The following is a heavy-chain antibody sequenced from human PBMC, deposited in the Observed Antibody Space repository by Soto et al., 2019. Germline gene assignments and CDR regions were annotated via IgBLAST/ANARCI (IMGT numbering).Heavy chain of an antibody. Sequence: ASVKVSCKTSGYNFRSYGISWARQAPGQGLEWMGWISGHNDNTEYAQKFQSRVTMTKDTSATTVYMELRSLTSDDTAVYYCARDWNSDTLEISDSWGQGTLVTVS. CDR1: GYNFRSYG. D-gene: IGHD1-1*01. CDR3: ARDWNSDTLEISDS. V-gene: IGHV1-18*01. CDR2: ISGHNDNT. J-gene: IGHJ4*02.